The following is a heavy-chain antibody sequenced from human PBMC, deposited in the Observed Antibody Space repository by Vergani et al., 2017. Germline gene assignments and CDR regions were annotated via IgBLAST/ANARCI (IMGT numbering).Heavy chain of an antibody. D-gene: IGHD6-19*01. Sequence: QVQLQESGPGLVKPSQTLSLTCTVSGGSISSGSYYWTWIRQPAGKGLEWIGRIYTSGSTNYNTSLKSRVTISVDTSKNQFSLKLGSVTAADTTVYYCARANSSGRYDAFDIWGQGTMVTVSS. CDR3: ARANSSGRYDAFDI. CDR2: IYTSGST. J-gene: IGHJ3*02. CDR1: GGSISSGSYY. V-gene: IGHV4-61*02.